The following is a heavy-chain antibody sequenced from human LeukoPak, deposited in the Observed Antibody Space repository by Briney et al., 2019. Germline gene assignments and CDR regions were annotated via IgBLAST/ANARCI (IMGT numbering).Heavy chain of an antibody. CDR2: ISSNGGST. D-gene: IGHD4-17*01. V-gene: IGHV3-64D*06. Sequence: GGSLRLSCAASGFTFSSYWMSWVRQAPGKGLEYVSAISSNGGSTYYADSVKGRFTISRDNSKNTLYLQMSSLRAEDTAVYYCVKEYGDYEFDYWGQGTLVTVSS. J-gene: IGHJ4*02. CDR3: VKEYGDYEFDY. CDR1: GFTFSSYW.